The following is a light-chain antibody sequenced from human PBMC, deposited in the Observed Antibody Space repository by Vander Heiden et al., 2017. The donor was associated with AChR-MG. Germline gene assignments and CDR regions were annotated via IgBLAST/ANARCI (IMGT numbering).Light chain of an antibody. CDR2: DAS. J-gene: IGKJ2*01. CDR1: QSISSY. Sequence: IQMTQSPSSLSASVGDRVTIPCRASQSISSYLNWYQQKPGKAPKLLIYDASSLQSGVPSRFSGSGSGTDFTLTISSLQPEDFATYYCQQSYSTPGTFGQGTKLEIK. CDR3: QQSYSTPGT. V-gene: IGKV1-39*01.